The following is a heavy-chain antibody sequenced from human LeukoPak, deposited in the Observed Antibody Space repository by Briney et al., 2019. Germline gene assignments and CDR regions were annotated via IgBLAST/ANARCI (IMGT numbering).Heavy chain of an antibody. J-gene: IGHJ5*02. Sequence: PGRSLRLSCAASGFTFSSYAMHWVRQAPGRGLEWVAFISYDGSIKKYADSVKGRFTISRDNSKNTLYLQMNSLRDEDTAVYYCAKGAKRVVGATTHWFDPWGQGTLVTVSS. CDR2: ISYDGSIK. CDR3: AKGAKRVVGATTHWFDP. CDR1: GFTFSSYA. V-gene: IGHV3-30*04. D-gene: IGHD1-26*01.